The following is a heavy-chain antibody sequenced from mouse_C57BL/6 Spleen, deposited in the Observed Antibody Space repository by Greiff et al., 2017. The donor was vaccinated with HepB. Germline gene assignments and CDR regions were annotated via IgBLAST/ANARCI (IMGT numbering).Heavy chain of an antibody. Sequence: EVQVVESGGDLVKPGGSLKLSCAASGFTFSSYGMSWVRQTPDKRLEWVATISSGGSYTYYPDSVKGRFTISRDNAKNTLYLQMSSLKSEDTAMYYCARQGVVAPYFDVWGTGTTVTVSS. CDR3: ARQGVVAPYFDV. CDR2: ISSGGSYT. J-gene: IGHJ1*03. V-gene: IGHV5-6*01. CDR1: GFTFSSYG. D-gene: IGHD1-1*01.